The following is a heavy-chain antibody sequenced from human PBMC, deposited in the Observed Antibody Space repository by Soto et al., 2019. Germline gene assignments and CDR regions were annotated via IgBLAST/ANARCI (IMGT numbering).Heavy chain of an antibody. CDR2: ISGGGNNT. V-gene: IGHV3-23*01. J-gene: IGHJ4*02. D-gene: IGHD4-4*01. CDR1: GFPFSSYV. CDR3: AKDSNKYSSSLRGRYFDY. Sequence: EVQLLESGGGLVQRGGSLRLSCAASGFPFSSYVMSWVRQAPGKGLERVSGISGGGNNTFYADSVKGRFTISRDNSKNTLLLQMNSLGAEDTAVYYCAKDSNKYSSSLRGRYFDYWGQGIGVTVSS.